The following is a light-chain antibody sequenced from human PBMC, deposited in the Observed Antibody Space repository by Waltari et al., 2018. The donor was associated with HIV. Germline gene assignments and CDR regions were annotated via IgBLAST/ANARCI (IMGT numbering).Light chain of an antibody. CDR1: TPTIGKKY. CDR2: END. Sequence: QSILTRPPSVSAAPGHSVTISCSGTTPTIGKKYVSWYQHLPGKPPKLLIFENDKRPSEIPDRFSGLKSGTSATLGIIGLQPGDEADYFCGTWDSSLSAYVFTTGTKVTV. J-gene: IGLJ1*01. V-gene: IGLV1-51*02. CDR3: GTWDSSLSAYV.